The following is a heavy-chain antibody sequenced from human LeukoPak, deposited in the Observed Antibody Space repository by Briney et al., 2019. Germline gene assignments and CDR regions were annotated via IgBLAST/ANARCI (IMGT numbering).Heavy chain of an antibody. J-gene: IGHJ4*02. D-gene: IGHD3-10*01. CDR1: DGSISGHY. Sequence: SETLSLTCTVSDGSISGHYWSWLRQSPEKGLEWIAFINDRGSTNYIPSLMSRATISMDTSKSQFSLTLDSVTPADAGVYFCARSSSASYHHAFALWGQGILVTVSP. CDR2: INDRGST. V-gene: IGHV4-59*11. CDR3: ARSSSASYHHAFAL.